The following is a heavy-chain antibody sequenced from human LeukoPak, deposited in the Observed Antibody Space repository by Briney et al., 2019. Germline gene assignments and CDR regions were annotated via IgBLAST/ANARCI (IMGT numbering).Heavy chain of an antibody. Sequence: PSETLSLTCTVSGGSISSSSYYRGWIRQPPGKGLEWIGSIYYSGSTYYNPSLKSRVTISVDTPKNQFSLKLSSVTAADTAVYYCARQSSSGSYWGQGTLVTVSS. J-gene: IGHJ4*02. CDR2: IYYSGST. V-gene: IGHV4-39*01. CDR3: ARQSSSGSY. CDR1: GGSISSSSYY. D-gene: IGHD1-26*01.